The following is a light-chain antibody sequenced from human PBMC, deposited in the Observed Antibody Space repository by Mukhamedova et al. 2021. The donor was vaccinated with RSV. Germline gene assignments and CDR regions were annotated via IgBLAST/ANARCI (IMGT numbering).Light chain of an antibody. CDR3: QQRSNWPPMFT. J-gene: IGKJ2*01. CDR1: QSVSSSY. CDR2: AAS. Sequence: LSCRASQSVSSSYLAWYQQKPGQAPRLLIYAASNRATGVPARFSGSGSGTDFTLTISSLEPEDFVVYYCQQRSNWPPMFTFGQGT. V-gene: IGKV3-11*01.